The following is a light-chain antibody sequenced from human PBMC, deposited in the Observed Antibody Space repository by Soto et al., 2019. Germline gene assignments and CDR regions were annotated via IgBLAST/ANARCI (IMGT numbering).Light chain of an antibody. V-gene: IGLV4-69*01. CDR1: SGHSSYA. CDR2: LNSDGSH. J-gene: IGLJ1*01. Sequence: QHVLTQSPSASASLGASVKLTCTLSSGHSSYAIAWHQQQPEKGPRYLMKLNSDGSHSKGDGIPDRFSGSSSGAERYLTISSLQSEDEADYYCQTWGTGIRVFGTGTKLTVL. CDR3: QTWGTGIRV.